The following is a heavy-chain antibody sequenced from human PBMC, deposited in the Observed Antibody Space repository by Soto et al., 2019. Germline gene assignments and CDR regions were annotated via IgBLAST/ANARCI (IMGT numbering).Heavy chain of an antibody. D-gene: IGHD5-18*01. CDR3: ARVSASDTAMVTLWYYYYGMDV. CDR1: GCTFSSYA. J-gene: IGHJ6*02. V-gene: IGHV3-30-3*01. Sequence: GGSLRLSCAASGCTFSSYAMHWVRQAPGKGLEWVAVISYDGSNKYYADSVKGRFTISRDNSKNTLYLQMNSLRAEDTAVYYCARVSASDTAMVTLWYYYYGMDVWGQGTTVTVSS. CDR2: ISYDGSNK.